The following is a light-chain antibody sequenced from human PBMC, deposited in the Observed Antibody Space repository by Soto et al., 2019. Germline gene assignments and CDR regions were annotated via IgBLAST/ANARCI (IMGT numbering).Light chain of an antibody. CDR3: QHYNSYSEA. V-gene: IGKV1-5*03. Sequence: DIQMTQSPSTLSGSVGDRVTITCRASQTISSWLAWYQQKPGKAPKLPIYKASTLKSGVPSRFSGSGSGTEFTLTISSLQPDDFATYYCQHYNSYSEAFGQGTKVELE. CDR1: QTISSW. J-gene: IGKJ1*01. CDR2: KAS.